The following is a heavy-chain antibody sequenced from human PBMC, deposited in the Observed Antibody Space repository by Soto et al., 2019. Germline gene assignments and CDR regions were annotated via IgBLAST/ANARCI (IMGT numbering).Heavy chain of an antibody. V-gene: IGHV4-34*01. J-gene: IGHJ3*01. CDR3: ARGRGFMSRNALDL. CDR1: GVSFRGYY. Sequence: QVQLQRWGAGLLRPSETLSLTCAVSGVSFRGYYWTWLRQSPGRGLEWIGEINHSGSTNSNPSLKSRLTISVDTSKTEFSMNLTSVTAADAATYYCARGRGFMSRNALDLWGQGTRVIVSS. CDR2: INHSGST.